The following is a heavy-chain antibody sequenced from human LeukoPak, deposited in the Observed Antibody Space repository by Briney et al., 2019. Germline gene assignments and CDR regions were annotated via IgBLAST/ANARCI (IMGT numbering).Heavy chain of an antibody. CDR3: ANRRRDLVIIN. CDR2: ISYDGSNK. Sequence: GVSLRLSCAASGFTFSTYGMHWVRQAPGKGLEWVAVISYDGSNKYYADSVKGRFTISRDNSKNTLYLQMNSLRPEDTAVYYCANRRRDLVIINWGQGTLVTVSS. V-gene: IGHV3-30*18. CDR1: GFTFSTYG. J-gene: IGHJ4*02. D-gene: IGHD3-9*01.